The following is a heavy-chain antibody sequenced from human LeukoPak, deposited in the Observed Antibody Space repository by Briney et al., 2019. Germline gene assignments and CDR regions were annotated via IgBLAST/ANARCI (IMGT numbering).Heavy chain of an antibody. CDR1: VGSISSSSYY. CDR3: ARLAQYYDSSGYSFSFDC. J-gene: IGHJ4*02. Sequence: SETLSLTCTVSVGSISSSSYYWGWIRQPPGKGLEWMGSIYYSGSTYYNPSLKSRVTISVDTSKNQFSLKLSSVTAADTAVYYCARLAQYYDSSGYSFSFDCWGQGTLVTVSS. CDR2: IYYSGST. D-gene: IGHD3-22*01. V-gene: IGHV4-39*07.